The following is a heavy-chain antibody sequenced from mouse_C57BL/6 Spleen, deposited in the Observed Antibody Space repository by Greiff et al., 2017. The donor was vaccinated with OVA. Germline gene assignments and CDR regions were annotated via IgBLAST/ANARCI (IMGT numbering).Heavy chain of an antibody. CDR3: ASPYYYGSRWAMDY. CDR1: GFSLTSYG. CDR2: IWSGGST. D-gene: IGHD1-1*01. V-gene: IGHV2-2*01. Sequence: VMLVESGPGLVQPSQSLSITCTVSGFSLTSYGVHWVRQSPGKGLEWLGVIWSGGSTDYNAAFISRLSISKDNSKSQVFFKMNSLQADDTAIYYCASPYYYGSRWAMDYWGQGTSVTVSS. J-gene: IGHJ4*01.